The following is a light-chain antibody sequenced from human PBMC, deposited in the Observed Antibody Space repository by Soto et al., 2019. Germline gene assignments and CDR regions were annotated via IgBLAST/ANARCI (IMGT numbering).Light chain of an antibody. CDR3: QQYSGYPFT. CDR2: KAS. J-gene: IGKJ3*01. CDR1: QSISSW. Sequence: DIQMTQSPSTLSASVGARVTITCRASQSISSWLAWYQQKPGKAPKLLIYKASSLESGVTSRFSGSGSGTEFTLTISSLQPDDFATYFCQQYSGYPFTFGPGTKVDIK. V-gene: IGKV1-5*03.